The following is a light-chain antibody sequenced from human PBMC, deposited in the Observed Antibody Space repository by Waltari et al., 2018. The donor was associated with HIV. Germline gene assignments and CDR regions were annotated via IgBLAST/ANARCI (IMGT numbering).Light chain of an antibody. Sequence: QSALTQPRSVSGSPGQSVTISCTGTSSDIGYFDYVSWDQQFPGKAPKVIIYEVNQRPSGVPDRFTGSKSGITASLTISGLQGEDEADYYCCSYAGAYTYVFGTGTKVTVL. CDR2: EVN. CDR3: CSYAGAYTYV. CDR1: SSDIGYFDY. J-gene: IGLJ1*01. V-gene: IGLV2-11*01.